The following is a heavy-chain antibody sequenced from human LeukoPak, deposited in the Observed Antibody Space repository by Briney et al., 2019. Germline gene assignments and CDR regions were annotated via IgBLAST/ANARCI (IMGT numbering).Heavy chain of an antibody. CDR3: AAETTVTTESYFDY. CDR2: IYYSGST. J-gene: IGHJ4*02. CDR1: GGSISSGGYY. Sequence: SQTLSLTCTVSGGSISSGGYYWSWIRQHPGKGLEWIGYIYYSGSTYYDPSLKSRVTISVDTSKNQFSLKLSSVTAADTAVYYCAAETTVTTESYFDYWGQGTLVTVSS. D-gene: IGHD4-17*01. V-gene: IGHV4-31*03.